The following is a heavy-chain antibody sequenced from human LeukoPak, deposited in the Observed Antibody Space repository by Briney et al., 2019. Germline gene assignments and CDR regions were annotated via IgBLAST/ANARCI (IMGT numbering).Heavy chain of an antibody. CDR2: IYYSGSA. CDR3: ARGEWWFDP. Sequence: SETLSLTCTVSGASISSDYWSWIRQSPGRGLEWIGNIYYSGSATYNPTLKSRVTISLTMSRNQFSLKLSSVTAADTAVYYCARGEWWFDPWGQGTLVTVSS. CDR1: GASISSDY. J-gene: IGHJ5*02. D-gene: IGHD2-8*01. V-gene: IGHV4-59*01.